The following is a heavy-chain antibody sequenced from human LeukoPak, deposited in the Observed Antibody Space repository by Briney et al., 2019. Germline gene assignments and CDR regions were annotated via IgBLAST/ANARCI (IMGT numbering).Heavy chain of an antibody. Sequence: GGSLRLSCAASGFTVSSNYMSWVRQAPGKGLEWVSVIYSGGSTYYADSVKGRFTISRDNSKNTLYLQMNSLRAEDTAVYYCARGYGSGSYYIGYWGQGTLVTVSS. CDR1: GFTVSSNY. D-gene: IGHD3-10*01. V-gene: IGHV3-66*01. J-gene: IGHJ4*02. CDR2: IYSGGST. CDR3: ARGYGSGSYYIGY.